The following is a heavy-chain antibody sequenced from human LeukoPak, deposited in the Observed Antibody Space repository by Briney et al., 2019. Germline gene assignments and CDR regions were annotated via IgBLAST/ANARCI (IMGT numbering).Heavy chain of an antibody. D-gene: IGHD3-10*01. CDR2: ISSSGSTI. Sequence: PGGSLRLSCAASGFTFSDYYMSWIRQAPGKGLEWVSYISSSGSTIYYADSVKGRFTISRDNAKNSLYLQMNSLRAEDTAVYYCARAVTPYYYGSGTPNTPFGYWGQGTLVTVSS. CDR1: GFTFSDYY. V-gene: IGHV3-11*04. J-gene: IGHJ4*02. CDR3: ARAVTPYYYGSGTPNTPFGY.